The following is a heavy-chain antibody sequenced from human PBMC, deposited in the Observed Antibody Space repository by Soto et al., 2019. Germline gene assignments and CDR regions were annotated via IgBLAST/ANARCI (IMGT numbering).Heavy chain of an antibody. V-gene: IGHV3-30*18. J-gene: IGHJ3*01. CDR3: AKDQGIAASHGID. D-gene: IGHD6-13*01. CDR2: ISNDGSDK. Sequence: QVQLVESGGGVVQPGRSLRLSCAASGFTFNNYGMHWVRQAPGKGLEWVAVISNDGSDKYYADSVKGRLTISRDNSKNTVYLQMNSLRAEDTAVYDCAKDQGIAASHGIDWGQGTMVTVSS. CDR1: GFTFNNYG.